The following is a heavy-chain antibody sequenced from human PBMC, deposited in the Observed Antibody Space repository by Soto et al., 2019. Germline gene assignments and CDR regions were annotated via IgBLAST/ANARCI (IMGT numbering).Heavy chain of an antibody. V-gene: IGHV1-69*06. CDR3: ARTLEFRDGYISHFDY. Sequence: QVPLVQSGAEVKKPGSSVKVSCKASGGTFSNYLFSWVKEAPGQGLEWMGGIFPIFGTTHYAQKFQGRVTITADKSTSTAYMELSSLTSGDTAVYYCARTLEFRDGYISHFDYWGQGTLVTVSS. D-gene: IGHD1-1*01. CDR2: IFPIFGTT. J-gene: IGHJ4*02. CDR1: GGTFSNYL.